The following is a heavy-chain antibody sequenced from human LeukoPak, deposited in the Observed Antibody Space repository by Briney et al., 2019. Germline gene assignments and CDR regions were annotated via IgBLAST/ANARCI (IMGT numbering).Heavy chain of an antibody. CDR3: ARTSIYYDSSGYHS. V-gene: IGHV4-39*01. J-gene: IGHJ4*02. CDR1: GGSISSSSYY. CDR2: IYYSGST. Sequence: PSETLSLTCTVSGGSISSSSYYWGWIRQPPGKGLEWIGSIYYSGSTYYNPSLKSRVTISVDTSKNQFSLKLSSVTAADTAVYYCARTSIYYDSSGYHSWGRGTLVTVSS. D-gene: IGHD3-22*01.